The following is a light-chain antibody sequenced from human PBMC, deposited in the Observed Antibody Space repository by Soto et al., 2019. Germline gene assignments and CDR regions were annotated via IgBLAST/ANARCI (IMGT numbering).Light chain of an antibody. V-gene: IGKV1-27*01. Sequence: DIQMTQSPSTLSASVGDTVTVTCRASQSVSGWLAWYQQKPGKVPKLLIYAASTLQSGVPSRFSGSGSGTDFTLTISSLQPEDVATYYCQKYNSAPPFTFGPGTKVDIK. CDR2: AAS. CDR3: QKYNSAPPFT. J-gene: IGKJ3*01. CDR1: QSVSGW.